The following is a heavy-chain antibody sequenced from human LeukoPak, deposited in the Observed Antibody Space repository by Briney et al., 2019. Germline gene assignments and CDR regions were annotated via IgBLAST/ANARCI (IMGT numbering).Heavy chain of an antibody. CDR3: ARTPGYCSGGSCYSGHYYGMDV. CDR1: GFTVSSNY. CDR2: IYSGGST. D-gene: IGHD2-15*01. J-gene: IGHJ6*04. Sequence: GGSLRLSCAASGFTVSSNYMSWVRKAPGKGLEWVSVIYSGGSTYYAHSVKGRFTISRDDFKNTVYLQMNSLRAEDTAVYYCARTPGYCSGGSCYSGHYYGMDVWGKGTTVTVSS. V-gene: IGHV3-53*01.